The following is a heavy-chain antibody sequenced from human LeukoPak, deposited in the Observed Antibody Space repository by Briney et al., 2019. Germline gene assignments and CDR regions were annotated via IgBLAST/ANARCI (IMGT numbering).Heavy chain of an antibody. J-gene: IGHJ6*02. V-gene: IGHV3-74*01. D-gene: IGHD2-15*01. CDR1: GFTFSSYW. CDR3: ARVGHCRGGSCYYYYVLDV. CDR2: INSDGSST. Sequence: PGGSLRLSCAASGFTFSSYWMHWVRQAPGKGLVWVSRINSDGSSTNYADSVKGRFTISRDNAKNTLYLQMNSLRVEDTAVYYCARVGHCRGGSCYYYYVLDVWGQGTTVTVSS.